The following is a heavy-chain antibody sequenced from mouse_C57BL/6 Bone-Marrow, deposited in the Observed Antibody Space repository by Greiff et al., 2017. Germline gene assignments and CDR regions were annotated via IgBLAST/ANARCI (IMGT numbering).Heavy chain of an antibody. D-gene: IGHD1-1*01. Sequence: QVQLQQSGAELVRPGTSVKVSCKASGYAFTNYLIEWVKQRPGQGLEWIGVINPGSGGTNYNEKFKGKATLTADKSSSTAYMQLSSLTSEDSAVSVGAAYGLYAMDYWGQGTSVTVSS. J-gene: IGHJ4*01. CDR2: INPGSGGT. CDR3: AAYGLYAMDY. CDR1: GYAFTNYL. V-gene: IGHV1-54*01.